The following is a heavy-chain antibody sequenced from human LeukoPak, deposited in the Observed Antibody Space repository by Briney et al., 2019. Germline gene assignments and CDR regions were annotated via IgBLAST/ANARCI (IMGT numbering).Heavy chain of an antibody. V-gene: IGHV1-69*04. J-gene: IGHJ4*02. D-gene: IGHD6-13*01. CDR2: IIPILGIA. Sequence: GASVKVSCKASGGTFSSYAISWVRQAPGQGLEWMGRIIPILGIANYAQKFQGRVTITADKSTSTAYMELSSLRSEDTAVYYCASVPPYSSNCFDCWGQGTLVTVSS. CDR1: GGTFSSYA. CDR3: ASVPPYSSNCFDC.